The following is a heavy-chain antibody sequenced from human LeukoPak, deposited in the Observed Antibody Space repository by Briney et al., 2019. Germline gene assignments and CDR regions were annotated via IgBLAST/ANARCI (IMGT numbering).Heavy chain of an antibody. CDR3: ARALRMYCSGGSCYSGGWFDP. J-gene: IGHJ5*02. CDR1: GGTFISYA. V-gene: IGHV1-69*01. CDR2: IIPIFGTA. D-gene: IGHD2-15*01. Sequence: ASVKVSCKASGGTFISYAISWVRQAPGQGREGMGGIIPIFGTANYAQKFQGRVTITADESTSTAYMELSSLRSEDTAVYYCARALRMYCSGGSCYSGGWFDPWGQGTLVTVSS.